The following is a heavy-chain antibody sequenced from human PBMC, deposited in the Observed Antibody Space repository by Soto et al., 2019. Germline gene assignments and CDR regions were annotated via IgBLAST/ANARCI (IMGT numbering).Heavy chain of an antibody. CDR2: IKSKRHGGTT. CDR3: VTELVDYYDSN. J-gene: IGHJ4*02. CDR1: GFTFSKAW. Sequence: GGSLRLSCAVSGFTFSKAWITWTCQALGKGLEWVGRIKSKRHGGTTDYAAPVKGRFTISRDDSKNTLYLQMDSLKIEDTAVYYCVTELVDYYDSNWGQGT. D-gene: IGHD3-22*01. V-gene: IGHV3-15*07.